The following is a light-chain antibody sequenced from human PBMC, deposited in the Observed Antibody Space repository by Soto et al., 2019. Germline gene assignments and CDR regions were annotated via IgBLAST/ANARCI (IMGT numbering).Light chain of an antibody. CDR3: QQYDNLHLT. V-gene: IGKV1-33*01. CDR2: DAS. J-gene: IGKJ4*01. CDR1: QDISNY. Sequence: DIQMTQSPSSLSASVGDRVTITCQASQDISNYLNWYQQKPGKAPKLLIYDASTLETGVPSRFSGSGSGTDFTFTISSLQPEDIATYYCQQYDNLHLTFGGGTKVEIK.